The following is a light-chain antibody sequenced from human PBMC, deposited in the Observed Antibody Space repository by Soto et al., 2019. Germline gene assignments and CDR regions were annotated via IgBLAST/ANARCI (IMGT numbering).Light chain of an antibody. CDR3: QQAYIIPPIT. V-gene: IGKV1-39*01. Sequence: DIQMTQSPFSLSASVGDRVTITCRASQNIGTHLNWYQQKVGRAPNLLIYAASTLQSGVPSRFSGSGSGREFTLTISSLLPEDSATYYCQQAYIIPPITFGQGTRRRL. CDR1: QNIGTH. J-gene: IGKJ5*01. CDR2: AAS.